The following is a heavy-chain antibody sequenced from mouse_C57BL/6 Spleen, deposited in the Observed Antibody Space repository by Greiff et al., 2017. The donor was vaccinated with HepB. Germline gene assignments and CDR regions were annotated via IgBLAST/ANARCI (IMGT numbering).Heavy chain of an antibody. D-gene: IGHD1-1*01. CDR1: GYTFTSYW. Sequence: EVMLVETGTVLARPGASVKMSCKTSGYTFTSYWMHWVKQRPGQGLEWIGAIYPGNSDTSYNQKFKGKAKLTAVTSASTAYMELSSLTNEDSAVYYCTRSDYYGSSPYWYFDVWGTGTTVTVSS. V-gene: IGHV1-5*01. CDR3: TRSDYYGSSPYWYFDV. CDR2: IYPGNSDT. J-gene: IGHJ1*03.